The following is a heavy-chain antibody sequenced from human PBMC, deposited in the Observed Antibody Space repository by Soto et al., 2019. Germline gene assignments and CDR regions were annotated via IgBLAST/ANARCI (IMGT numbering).Heavy chain of an antibody. CDR3: ARDPAIYSGKFDYGVDV. V-gene: IGHV3-48*03. Sequence: EVQLVESGGGLVQAGGSLRLFCAVSGFTFSSYEMNWVRQAPGKGLEWVSYIGTSGKTIYYAESVRGRFTISRDNAKNSLYLQMNSLRAEDTAVYFCARDPAIYSGKFDYGVDVWGRGTTVTVSS. CDR1: GFTFSSYE. CDR2: IGTSGKTI. D-gene: IGHD4-4*01. J-gene: IGHJ6*02.